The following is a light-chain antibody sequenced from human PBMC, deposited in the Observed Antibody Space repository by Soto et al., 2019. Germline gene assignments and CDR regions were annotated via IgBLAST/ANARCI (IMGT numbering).Light chain of an antibody. CDR1: SSDVGGYNY. CDR2: DVS. V-gene: IGLV2-14*01. Sequence: LTQPASVSGSPGQSITLSCTGTSSDVGGYNYVSWYQQHPGKAPKLMIYDVSNRPSGVSNRFSGSKSGNTASLTISGLQAEDEADYYCSSYTSSSVFGTGTKLTVL. J-gene: IGLJ1*01. CDR3: SSYTSSSV.